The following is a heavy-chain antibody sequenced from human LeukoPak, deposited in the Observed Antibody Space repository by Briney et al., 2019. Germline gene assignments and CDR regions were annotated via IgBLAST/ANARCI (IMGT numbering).Heavy chain of an antibody. CDR1: GGSISSSSYY. CDR2: IYYSGST. V-gene: IGHV4-39*01. J-gene: IGHJ4*02. Sequence: SETLSLICTVSGGSISSSSYYWGWIRQPPGKGLEWIGSIYYSGSTYYDPSLKSRVTISVDTSKNQFSLKLSSVTAADTAVYYCASQTPFNYYGSGSYPYYWGQGTLVTVSS. CDR3: ASQTPFNYYGSGSYPYY. D-gene: IGHD3-10*01.